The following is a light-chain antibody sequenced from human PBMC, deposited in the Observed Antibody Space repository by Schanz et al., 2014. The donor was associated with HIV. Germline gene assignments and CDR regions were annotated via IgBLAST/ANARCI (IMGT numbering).Light chain of an antibody. CDR3: SSHAGRNSFVV. J-gene: IGLJ2*01. CDR2: DND. CDR1: SSNIDNNY. V-gene: IGLV1-51*01. Sequence: QSVLTQPPSVSAAPGQKVTISCSGSSSNIDNNYVSWFQQHPGAAPKLVIYDNDKRPSGIPDRFSGSKSGTSATLAITGLQAEDEADYYCSSHAGRNSFVVFGGGTKLTVL.